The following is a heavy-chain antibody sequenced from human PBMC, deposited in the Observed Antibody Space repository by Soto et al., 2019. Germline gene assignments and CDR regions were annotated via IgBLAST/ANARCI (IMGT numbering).Heavy chain of an antibody. V-gene: IGHV3-33*05. J-gene: IGHJ4*02. CDR2: TSYDGSNN. CDR3: ARRGTTGGLDV. Sequence: QVQLVESGGGVVQPGTSLRLSCVGSAFTFRSYVIHWVRQAPGKGLEWVALTSYDGSNNFYGDSVKGRFTISRDNSRNTVELQMDSLRLEDTALYYCARRGTTGGLDVWGQGTLVSVSS. CDR1: AFTFRSYV. D-gene: IGHD3-16*01.